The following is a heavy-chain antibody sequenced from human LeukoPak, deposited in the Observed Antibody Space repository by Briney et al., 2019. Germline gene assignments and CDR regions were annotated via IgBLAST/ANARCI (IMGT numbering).Heavy chain of an antibody. J-gene: IGHJ4*02. CDR2: ISAYNGNT. V-gene: IGHV1-18*01. CDR1: GYTFTSYG. CDR3: AREGSGSHRADFDY. Sequence: ASVRVSCKASGYTFTSYGISWVRQAPGQGLEWMGWISAYNGNTNYAQKLQGRATMTTDTSTSTAYMELRSLRSDDTAVYYCAREGSGSHRADFDYWGQGTLVTVSS. D-gene: IGHD1-26*01.